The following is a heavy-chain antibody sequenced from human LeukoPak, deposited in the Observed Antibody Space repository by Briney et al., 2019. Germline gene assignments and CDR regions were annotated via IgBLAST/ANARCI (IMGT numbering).Heavy chain of an antibody. D-gene: IGHD2-21*01. J-gene: IGHJ5*02. CDR1: GFTFSTYA. CDR3: AKTAYCARPQFDP. CDR2: ISDSGSET. Sequence: GGSLRLSCAASGFTFSTYAMSWVRQAPGRGLEWVSTISDSGSETYYADSVKGRFTISRDNSKNTLYLQMKSPTAEDTALYYCAKTAYCARPQFDPWGQGTLVTVSS. V-gene: IGHV3-23*01.